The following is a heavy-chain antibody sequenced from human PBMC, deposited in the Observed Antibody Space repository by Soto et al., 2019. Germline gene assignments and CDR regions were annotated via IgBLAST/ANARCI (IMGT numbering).Heavy chain of an antibody. Sequence: QVQLVESGGGVVQSGRSLRLSCAASGFTFSSYGMHWVRQAPGKGLEWVAIISYDGNYKYYADSVKGRFTISRDNPKNTLYLQMNSLRAEDTAVYYCGKVSTYYYDSTFDYWGQGTLVTVSS. V-gene: IGHV3-30*18. CDR2: ISYDGNYK. J-gene: IGHJ4*02. CDR1: GFTFSSYG. D-gene: IGHD3-22*01. CDR3: GKVSTYYYDSTFDY.